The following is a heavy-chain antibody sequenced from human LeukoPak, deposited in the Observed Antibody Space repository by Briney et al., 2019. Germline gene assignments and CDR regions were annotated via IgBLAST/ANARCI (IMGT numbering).Heavy chain of an antibody. V-gene: IGHV4-38-2*02. CDR3: ARARTLRWLQYPRPNTDAAHPYFDY. CDR1: GYSISSGYY. D-gene: IGHD5-24*01. CDR2: IYHSGST. J-gene: IGHJ4*02. Sequence: SETLSLTCTVSGYSISSGYYWGWIRQPPGKGLEWIGSIYHSGSTYYNPSLKSRVTISVDTSKNQFSLKLSSVTAADTAVYYCARARTLRWLQYPRPNTDAAHPYFDYWGQGTLVTVSS.